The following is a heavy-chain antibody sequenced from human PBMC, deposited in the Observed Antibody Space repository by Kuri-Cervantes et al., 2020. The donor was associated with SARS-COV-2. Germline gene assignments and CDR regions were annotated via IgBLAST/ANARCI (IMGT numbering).Heavy chain of an antibody. CDR2: IYYSGST. V-gene: IGHV4-59*01. D-gene: IGHD6-13*01. Sequence: SETLSLTCTVSGGSISSYYWSWIRQPPGKGLEWIGYIYYSGSTNYNPSLKSRVTISVDTSKNQFSLKLSSVTAADTAVYYCARDAAADNLSDYWGQGTLVTVSS. J-gene: IGHJ4*02. CDR3: ARDAAADNLSDY. CDR1: GGSISSYY.